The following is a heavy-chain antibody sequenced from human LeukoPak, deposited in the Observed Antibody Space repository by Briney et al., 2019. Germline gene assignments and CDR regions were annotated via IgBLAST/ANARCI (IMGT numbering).Heavy chain of an antibody. J-gene: IGHJ4*02. CDR2: IIPILGIA. D-gene: IGHD5-24*01. V-gene: IGHV1-69*04. Sequence: SVKVSCKASGGTFSSYAISWVRQAPGQGLEWMGRIIPILGIANYAQKFQGRVTITADKSTSTAYMELSSLRSEDTAVYYCARVRRDGYSTIDYWGQGTLVTVSP. CDR3: ARVRRDGYSTIDY. CDR1: GGTFSSYA.